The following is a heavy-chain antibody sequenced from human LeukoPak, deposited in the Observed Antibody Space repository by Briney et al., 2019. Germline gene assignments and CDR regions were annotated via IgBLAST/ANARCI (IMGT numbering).Heavy chain of an antibody. D-gene: IGHD3/OR15-3a*01. V-gene: IGHV3-73*01. CDR3: TSPKSLDWERYFDL. J-gene: IGHJ2*01. CDR2: IRGKANKYAT. Sequence: GGSLRLSCAASGFTFSDSAMHWVRQASGRGLEWVGRIRGKANKYATAYAASVKGRFTISRDDSKNTAFLQMNSLKTEDTAIYYCTSPKSLDWERYFDLWGRGTLVTVSS. CDR1: GFTFSDSA.